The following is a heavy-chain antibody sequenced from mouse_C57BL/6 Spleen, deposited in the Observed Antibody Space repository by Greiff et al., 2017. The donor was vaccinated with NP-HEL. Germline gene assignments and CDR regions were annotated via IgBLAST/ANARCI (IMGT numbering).Heavy chain of an antibody. D-gene: IGHD2-4*01. CDR1: GYTFTSYT. V-gene: IGHV1-4*01. Sequence: VQLQQSGAELARPGASVKMPCKASGYTFTSYTMHWVKQRPGQGLEWIGYINPSSGYTKYNQKFKDKATLTADKSSSTAYMQLSSLTSEDSAVYYCAREGDYPAWFAYWGQGTLVTVSA. CDR2: INPSSGYT. J-gene: IGHJ3*01. CDR3: AREGDYPAWFAY.